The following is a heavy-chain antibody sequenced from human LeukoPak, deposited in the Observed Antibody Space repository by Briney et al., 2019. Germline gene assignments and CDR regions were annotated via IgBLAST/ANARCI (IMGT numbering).Heavy chain of an antibody. CDR1: GGTFSSYA. D-gene: IGHD2-15*01. CDR2: IIPIFGTA. J-gene: IGHJ4*02. V-gene: IGHV1-69*05. Sequence: SVKVSCRASGGTFSSYAISWVRQAPGQGLEWMGRIIPIFGTANYAQKFQGRVTITTDESTSTAYMELSSLRSEDTAVYYCARPARSCSGGSCHTLYFDXWGQXTLVTV. CDR3: ARPARSCSGGSCHTLYFDX.